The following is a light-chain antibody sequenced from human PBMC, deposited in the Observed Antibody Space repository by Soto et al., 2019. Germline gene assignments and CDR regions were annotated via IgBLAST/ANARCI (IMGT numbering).Light chain of an antibody. CDR2: DVS. V-gene: IGLV2-11*01. CDR1: SSDVGGYNY. CDR3: CSYAGRG. Sequence: QSALTQPRSVSGSPGQSVTISCTGTSSDVGGYNYVSWYQQHPGKAPKLMIYDVSTRPSGVPDRFSGSKSGNTASLTISGLQAEDEADYYCCSYAGRGFGGGTQLTVL. J-gene: IGLJ2*01.